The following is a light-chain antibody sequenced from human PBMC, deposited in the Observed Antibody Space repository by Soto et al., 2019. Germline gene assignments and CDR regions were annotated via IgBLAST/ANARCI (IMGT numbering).Light chain of an antibody. J-gene: IGKJ5*01. CDR1: QNINNY. CDR3: QQYENLPT. CDR2: DAS. V-gene: IGKV1-33*01. Sequence: DIQMTPSPSSLSASVGDRVTLTFQASQNINNYLNWYQQKPGRAPKLLIYDASNLEAGVPSRFRGSGSGTDFTFTISRLQPEDIATYYCQQYENLPTFGQGTRLEIK.